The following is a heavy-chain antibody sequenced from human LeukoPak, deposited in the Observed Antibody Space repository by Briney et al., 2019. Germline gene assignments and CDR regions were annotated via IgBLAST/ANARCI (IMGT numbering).Heavy chain of an antibody. Sequence: SETLSLTCAVSGGSISSGGYSWSWIRQPPGKGLEWIGYIYHSGSTYYNSSLKGRVTISVDRSKNQFSLKLSSVTAADTAVYYCARGVSGSYFDYWGQGTLVTVSS. CDR1: GGSISSGGYS. CDR3: ARGVSGSYFDY. D-gene: IGHD1-26*01. V-gene: IGHV4-30-2*01. J-gene: IGHJ4*02. CDR2: IYHSGST.